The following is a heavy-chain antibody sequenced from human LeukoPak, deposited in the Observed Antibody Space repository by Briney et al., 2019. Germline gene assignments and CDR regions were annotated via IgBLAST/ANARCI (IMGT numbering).Heavy chain of an antibody. D-gene: IGHD2/OR15-2a*01. V-gene: IGHV4-59*12. CDR2: IYYSGST. J-gene: IGHJ4*02. CDR1: GGSINNSY. CDR3: ARILYSNNIDY. Sequence: SETLSLTCTASGGSINNSYWTWIRQPPGKGLEWIGHIYYSGSTNYNPSLKSRVAISVDTSKNQFSLKLNSVPAADTAVYYCARILYSNNIDYWGQGTLVTVSS.